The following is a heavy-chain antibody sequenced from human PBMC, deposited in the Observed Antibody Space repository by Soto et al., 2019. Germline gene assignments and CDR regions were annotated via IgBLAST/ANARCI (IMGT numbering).Heavy chain of an antibody. J-gene: IGHJ3*02. CDR2: IIPILGIA. Sequence: GASVEVSCKASGDTFTSCDRNWGRQATGKRVEWMGRIIPILGIANYAQKFQGRVTITADKSTSTAYMELSSLRSEDTAVYYCARPLYYYDSSGYPDAFDIWGQGTMVTVS. CDR3: ARPLYYYDSSGYPDAFDI. V-gene: IGHV1-69*04. D-gene: IGHD3-22*01. CDR1: GDTFTSCD.